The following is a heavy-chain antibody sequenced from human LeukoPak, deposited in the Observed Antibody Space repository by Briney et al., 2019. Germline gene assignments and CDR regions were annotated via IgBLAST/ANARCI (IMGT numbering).Heavy chain of an antibody. CDR3: ARVFYYDSSGYSHNWFDP. CDR1: GGSISSYY. D-gene: IGHD3-22*01. Sequence: SETLSLTCTVSGGSISSYYWSWIRQPPGKGLEWIGYIYYSGSTNYNPSLKSRVTISVDTSKNQFSLKLSSVTAPDTAVYYCARVFYYDSSGYSHNWFDPWGQGTLVTVSS. V-gene: IGHV4-59*01. J-gene: IGHJ5*02. CDR2: IYYSGST.